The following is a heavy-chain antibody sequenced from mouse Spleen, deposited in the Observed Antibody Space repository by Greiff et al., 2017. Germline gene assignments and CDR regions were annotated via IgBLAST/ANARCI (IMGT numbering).Heavy chain of an antibody. J-gene: IGHJ3*01. D-gene: IGHD2-5*01. CDR3: ARSYYSNWGFAY. CDR2: INPGSGGT. Sequence: QVQLQQSGAELVRPGTSVKVSCKASGYAFTNYLIEWVKQRPGQGLEWIGVINPGSGGTNYNEKFKGKATLTADKSSSTAYMQLSSLTSEDSAVYFCARSYYSNWGFAYWGQGTLVTVSA. CDR1: GYAFTNYL. V-gene: IGHV1-54*01.